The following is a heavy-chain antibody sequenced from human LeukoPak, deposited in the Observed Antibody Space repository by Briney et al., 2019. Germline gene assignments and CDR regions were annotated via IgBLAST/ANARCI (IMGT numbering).Heavy chain of an antibody. V-gene: IGHV3-13*01. CDR2: VSAGHHA. CDR3: VREARGYHYTYFDY. D-gene: IGHD5-18*01. CDR1: GFTLGGHD. Sequence: GGTLRLSCTASGFTLGGHDMHWVRQTTGDGLEWVAAVSAGHHAFYAGSVKGRFTVSREDAKNSLYLQMNSQRGGDTAVYYCVREARGYHYTYFDYWGQGSLVTVSS. J-gene: IGHJ4*02.